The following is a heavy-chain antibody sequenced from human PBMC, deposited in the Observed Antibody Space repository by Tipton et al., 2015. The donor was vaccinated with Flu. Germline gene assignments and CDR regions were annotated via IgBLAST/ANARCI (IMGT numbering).Heavy chain of an antibody. J-gene: IGHJ4*02. CDR3: ARYHCPNGVCDSFDY. V-gene: IGHV3-74*01. CDR2: INSDETTT. D-gene: IGHD2-8*01. Sequence: SLRLSCVASGFTLSRHWMHWVRQAPGKGLVWVSRINSDETTTNYAGSVKGRFTISRDSAKNTLYLQMDSLRAEDTAVYYCARYHCPNGVCDSFDYWGQGTLVTVSS. CDR1: GFTLSRHW.